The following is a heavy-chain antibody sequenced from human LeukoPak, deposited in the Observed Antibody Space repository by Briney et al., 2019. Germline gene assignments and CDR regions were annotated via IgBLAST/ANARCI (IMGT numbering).Heavy chain of an antibody. Sequence: GESLKISCKGSGYSFTSYWIGWVRQMPGKGLEWMGIIYPGDSDTRYSPSFQGQVTISADKSISTAYLQWSSLKASDTAMYYCARSLGSGSYYDYYYYGMDVWGQGTTVTVSS. CDR3: ARSLGSGSYYDYYYYGMDV. D-gene: IGHD3-10*01. CDR1: GYSFTSYW. J-gene: IGHJ6*02. V-gene: IGHV5-51*01. CDR2: IYPGDSDT.